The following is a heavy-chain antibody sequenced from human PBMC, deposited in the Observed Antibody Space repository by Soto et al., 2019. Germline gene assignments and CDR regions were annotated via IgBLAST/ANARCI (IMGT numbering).Heavy chain of an antibody. CDR3: ARDRQCAR. J-gene: IGHJ4*02. Sequence: QAPLVQSGAEVKKSGASVKVSCKAPGYTFTSYGITWVRQAPGQGLEWMGWISPYNGNTNYAQNLQGRVTMTTDTSTSTAYTELMRLRSDDTAVYYCARDRQCARWGQGTLGTVSS. CDR1: GYTFTSYG. CDR2: ISPYNGNT. V-gene: IGHV1-18*01.